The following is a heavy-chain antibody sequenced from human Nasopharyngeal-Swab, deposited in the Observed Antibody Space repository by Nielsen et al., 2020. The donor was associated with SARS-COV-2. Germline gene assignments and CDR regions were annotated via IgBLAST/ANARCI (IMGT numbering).Heavy chain of an antibody. CDR3: ARAKTGGANWFDP. Sequence: SLKISCAASGFSFADYAMHWVRQAPGKGLEWVSTINWNSGSMGYADSVKGRFTISRDNAKNSLYLQMNSLRPGDTALYYCARAKTGGANWFDPWGQGSLITVSS. CDR1: GFSFADYA. V-gene: IGHV3-9*01. J-gene: IGHJ5*02. CDR2: INWNSGSM.